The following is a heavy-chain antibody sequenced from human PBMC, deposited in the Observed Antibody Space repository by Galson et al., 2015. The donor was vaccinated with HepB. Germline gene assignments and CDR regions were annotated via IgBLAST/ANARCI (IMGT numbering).Heavy chain of an antibody. V-gene: IGHV1-18*04. CDR1: GYTFTSYG. D-gene: IGHD3-3*01. J-gene: IGHJ3*02. CDR3: ARGGMLRFLEWLPYNAFDI. Sequence: SVKVSCKASGYTFTSYGISWVRQAPGQGLEWMGWISAYNGNTNYAQKLQGRVTMTTGTSTSTAYMELRSLRSDDTAVYYCARGGMLRFLEWLPYNAFDIWGQGTMVTVSS. CDR2: ISAYNGNT.